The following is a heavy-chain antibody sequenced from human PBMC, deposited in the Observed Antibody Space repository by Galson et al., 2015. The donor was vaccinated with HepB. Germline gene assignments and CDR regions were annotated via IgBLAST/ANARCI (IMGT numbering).Heavy chain of an antibody. CDR1: GFTFSYYA. Sequence: LRLSCAASGFTFSYYAMSWVRQAPGQGLEWVSAIAPSGDNTYSADSMKGRFTISRDNSKNTLFLQMNSLRADDTAIYFCAKVFPEKTDGWYRQALYYFDSWGHGTRVTVSS. J-gene: IGHJ4*01. CDR3: AKVFPEKTDGWYRQALYYFDS. V-gene: IGHV3-23*01. D-gene: IGHD6-19*01. CDR2: IAPSGDNT.